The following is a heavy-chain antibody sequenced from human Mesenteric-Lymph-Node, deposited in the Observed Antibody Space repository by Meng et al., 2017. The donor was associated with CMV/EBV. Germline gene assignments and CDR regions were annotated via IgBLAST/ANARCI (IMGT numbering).Heavy chain of an antibody. J-gene: IGHJ4*02. Sequence: LSCAVSGFIVSSKYMSWGRQASGEGLEWVSIIYAGGSTYYEDSVKGRFTISRDNSKNTLYLQMNSLRAEDTAVYFCAGAAYDTYFDYWGQGTLVTVSS. V-gene: IGHV3-53*01. CDR2: IYAGGST. CDR1: GFIVSSKY. CDR3: AGAAYDTYFDY. D-gene: IGHD3-9*01.